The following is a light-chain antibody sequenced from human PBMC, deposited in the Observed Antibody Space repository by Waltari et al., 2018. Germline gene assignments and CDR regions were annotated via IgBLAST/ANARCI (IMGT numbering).Light chain of an antibody. V-gene: IGLV1-51*01. Sequence: QSVLTQPPSVSAASGQKVTISCSGRSSNIGSNYVSWYQQLPGTAPQLLIYDSDKRPSGVPDRFSASRSGTSVTLGITGLQTGDEADYYCATWDSSLSEVVFGGGTKLTVL. CDR3: ATWDSSLSEVV. CDR2: DSD. J-gene: IGLJ3*02. CDR1: SSNIGSNY.